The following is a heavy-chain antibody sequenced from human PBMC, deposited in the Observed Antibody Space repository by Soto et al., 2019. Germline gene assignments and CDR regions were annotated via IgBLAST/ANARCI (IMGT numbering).Heavy chain of an antibody. CDR1: GFTFSSYA. J-gene: IGHJ6*02. CDR3: AKYSSSWVPKSDYGMDV. CDR2: ISGSGGST. Sequence: GGSLRLSCAASGFTFSSYAMSWVRQAPGKGLEWVSAISGSGGSTYYADSVKGRFTISRDNSKNTLYLQMNSLRAEDTAVYYCAKYSSSWVPKSDYGMDVWGQGTTVTVSS. D-gene: IGHD6-13*01. V-gene: IGHV3-23*01.